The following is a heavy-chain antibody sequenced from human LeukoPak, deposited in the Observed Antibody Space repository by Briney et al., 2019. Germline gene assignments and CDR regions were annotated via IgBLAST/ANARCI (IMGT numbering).Heavy chain of an antibody. CDR1: GFTFSSYS. CDR3: ARGKSTSCCFDI. J-gene: IGHJ3*02. CDR2: ISSSSSYI. Sequence: NPGGSLGLSCAASGFTFSSYSMNWVRQAPGKGLEWVSSISSSSSYIYYADSVKGRFTISRDNAKNSLYLQMNSLRAEDTAVYYCARGKSTSCCFDIWGQGTMVTVSS. V-gene: IGHV3-21*01. D-gene: IGHD2-2*01.